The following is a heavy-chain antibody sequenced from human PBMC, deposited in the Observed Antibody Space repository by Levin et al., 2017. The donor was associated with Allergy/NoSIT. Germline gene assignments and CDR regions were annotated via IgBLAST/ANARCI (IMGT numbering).Heavy chain of an antibody. CDR3: AKALLSHITGTSDFDY. CDR2: ISGSGGST. J-gene: IGHJ4*02. V-gene: IGHV3-23*01. Sequence: GESLKISCAASGFTFSSYAMSWVRQAPGKGLEWVSAISGSGGSTYYADSVKGRFTISRDNSKNTLYLQMNSLRAEDTAVYYCAKALLSHITGTSDFDYWGQGTLVTVSS. D-gene: IGHD1-7*01. CDR1: GFTFSSYA.